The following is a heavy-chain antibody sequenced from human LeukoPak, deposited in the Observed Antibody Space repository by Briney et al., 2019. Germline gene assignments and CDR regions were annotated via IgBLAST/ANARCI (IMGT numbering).Heavy chain of an antibody. CDR3: ARLADYDSSGYFDY. Sequence: PGGSLRLSCAASGFTFSSYEMNWVRQAPGKGLEWVSYISSSGSTIYYADSVKGRFTISRDNAKNSLYLQMNSLRGEDTAVYYCARLADYDSSGYFDYWGQGTLVTVSS. CDR2: ISSSGSTI. CDR1: GFTFSSYE. D-gene: IGHD3-22*01. V-gene: IGHV3-48*03. J-gene: IGHJ4*02.